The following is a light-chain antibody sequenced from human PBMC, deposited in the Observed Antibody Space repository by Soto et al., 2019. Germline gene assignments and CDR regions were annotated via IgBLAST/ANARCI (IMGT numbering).Light chain of an antibody. V-gene: IGKV1-5*01. CDR3: QQYNTYWT. CDR2: DAS. Sequence: DIQMTQAPSTLSASVGDRVTITCRASQSISTWLAWYQQKPGKAPKLLIYDASSLESGVPSRFGGGGSGTEFTLTISSLQPDDFATYYCQQYNTYWTFGQGTKVDIK. J-gene: IGKJ1*01. CDR1: QSISTW.